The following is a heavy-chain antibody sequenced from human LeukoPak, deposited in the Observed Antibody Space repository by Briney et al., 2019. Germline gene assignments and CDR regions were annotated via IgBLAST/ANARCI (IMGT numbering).Heavy chain of an antibody. Sequence: GGSLRLSCAASGFTFSDYYMSWIRQAPGKGLEWVSYISSSGSTIYYADSVKGRFTISRDNAKNSLYLQMNSLRAEDTAVYYCAKDVKQQLVLYYFDYWGQGTLVTVSS. CDR1: GFTFSDYY. CDR2: ISSSGSTI. D-gene: IGHD6-13*01. V-gene: IGHV3-11*01. CDR3: AKDVKQQLVLYYFDY. J-gene: IGHJ4*02.